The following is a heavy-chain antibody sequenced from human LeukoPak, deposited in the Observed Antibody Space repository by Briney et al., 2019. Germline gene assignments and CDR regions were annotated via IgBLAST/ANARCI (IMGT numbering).Heavy chain of an antibody. Sequence: GGSLRLSCAASGFTFSSYSMNWVRQAPGKGLEWVSSISSSSSYIYYADSVKGRFTISRDNAKNSLYLQMNSLRAEDTAVYYCARDRSYYGSGSYPLNGMDVWGKETTVTVSS. CDR2: ISSSSSYI. V-gene: IGHV3-21*01. CDR3: ARDRSYYGSGSYPLNGMDV. CDR1: GFTFSSYS. J-gene: IGHJ6*04. D-gene: IGHD3-10*01.